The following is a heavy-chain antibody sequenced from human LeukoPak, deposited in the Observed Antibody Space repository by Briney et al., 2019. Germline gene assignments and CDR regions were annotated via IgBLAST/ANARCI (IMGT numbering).Heavy chain of an antibody. CDR1: GFTVSSNY. Sequence: GGSLRLSCAASGFTVSSNYMSWVRQAPGKGLELVSVIYIGGSTYYADSVKGRFTISRDNSKNTLYLQMNSLRAEDTAVYYCATPTRGYSYGFDYWGQGTLVTVSS. V-gene: IGHV3-66*04. D-gene: IGHD5-18*01. CDR3: ATPTRGYSYGFDY. J-gene: IGHJ4*02. CDR2: IYIGGST.